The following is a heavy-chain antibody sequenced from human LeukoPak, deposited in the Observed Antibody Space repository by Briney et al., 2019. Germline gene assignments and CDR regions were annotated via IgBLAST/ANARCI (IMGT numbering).Heavy chain of an antibody. CDR3: ARDSYCGGDCYWYYYMDV. V-gene: IGHV4-4*07. CDR1: GGSISSYY. CDR2: IYTSGGT. J-gene: IGHJ6*03. D-gene: IGHD2-21*01. Sequence: SETLSLTCTVPGGSISSYYWSWIRQPAGKGLEWIGRIYTSGGTNYNPSLKSRVTMSVDTSKNQFSLKLSSVTAADTAVYYCARDSYCGGDCYWYYYMDVWGKGTTVTVSS.